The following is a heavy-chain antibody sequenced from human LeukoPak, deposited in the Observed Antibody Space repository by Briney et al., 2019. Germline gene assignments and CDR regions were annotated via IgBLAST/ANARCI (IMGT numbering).Heavy chain of an antibody. CDR3: AKDARRTNGWYYFDY. CDR1: GFAFSSQA. D-gene: IGHD6-19*01. V-gene: IGHV3-23*01. CDR2: ISDSGSLT. J-gene: IGHJ4*02. Sequence: GGSLRLSCAASGFAFSSQAMGWVRQAPGKGLEWVSVISDSGSLTYYTDFVKGRFTISRDNSKTTLFLQLNSLRAEDTAVYYCAKDARRTNGWYYFDYWGQGALVTVSS.